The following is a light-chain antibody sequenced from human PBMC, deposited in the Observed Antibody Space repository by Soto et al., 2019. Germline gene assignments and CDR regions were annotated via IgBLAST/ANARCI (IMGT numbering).Light chain of an antibody. CDR1: SSDVGGYNY. V-gene: IGLV2-14*01. Sequence: QSVLTQPASVSGSPGQSITISCTGTSSDVGGYNYVSWNQQHPGKAPNLMIYDVSNRPSGVSNRFSGSKSGNTASLTISGLQAEDEADYYCSSYTSSITLYVFGTGTKLTVL. CDR2: DVS. CDR3: SSYTSSITLYV. J-gene: IGLJ1*01.